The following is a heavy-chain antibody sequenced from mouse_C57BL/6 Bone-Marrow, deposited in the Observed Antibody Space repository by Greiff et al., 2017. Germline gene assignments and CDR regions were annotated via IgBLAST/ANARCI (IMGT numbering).Heavy chain of an antibody. CDR1: GFTFSDYY. CDR2: ISNGGGST. D-gene: IGHD1-1*01. V-gene: IGHV5-12*01. Sequence: EVQGVESGGGLVQPGGSLKLSCAASGFTFSDYYMYWVRQTPEKRLEWVAYISNGGGSTYYPDNVKGRFTISRDNDKNTLYLQMSRLKSEDTAMYYCARGDYYGNYFDYWGQGTTLTVSS. CDR3: ARGDYYGNYFDY. J-gene: IGHJ2*01.